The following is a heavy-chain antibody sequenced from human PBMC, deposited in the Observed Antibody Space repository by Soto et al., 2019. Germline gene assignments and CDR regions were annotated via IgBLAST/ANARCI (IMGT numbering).Heavy chain of an antibody. CDR3: ARHTWTIRAGFDY. Sequence: SETLSLTCTVSGGSISSYHWDWIRQPPGKGLEWIGYTHYSGNTNYHPSLKGRVTISLDTSRNQFSLNLSAVTAADTAVYYCARHTWTIRAGFDYWGQGVLVTVSS. CDR1: GGSISSYH. J-gene: IGHJ4*02. V-gene: IGHV4-59*12. D-gene: IGHD3-3*02. CDR2: THYSGNT.